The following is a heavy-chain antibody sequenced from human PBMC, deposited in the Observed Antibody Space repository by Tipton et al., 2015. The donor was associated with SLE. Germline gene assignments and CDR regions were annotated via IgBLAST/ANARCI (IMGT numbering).Heavy chain of an antibody. V-gene: IGHV1-69*04. CDR2: IIPIFDIA. CDR3: ARESLSSSSDEYFDYVDV. J-gene: IGHJ6*03. CDR1: GGTFSSYT. Sequence: QSGAEVKKPGSSVKVSCKASGGTFSSYTISWVRQAPGQGLEWMGRIIPIFDIANYAQKFQGRVTITADKSTGTAYMELSSLRSERTAVYYCARESLSSSSDEYFDYVDVWGKGATVTVSS. D-gene: IGHD6-6*01.